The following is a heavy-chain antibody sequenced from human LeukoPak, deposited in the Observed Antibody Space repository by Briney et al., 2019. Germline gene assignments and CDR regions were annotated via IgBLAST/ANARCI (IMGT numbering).Heavy chain of an antibody. CDR3: ARVALGRRWLQTSYYYGMDV. CDR1: GYTFTSYD. Sequence: ASVKVSCKASGYTFTSYDINWVRQATGQGLEWMGWMNPNSGNTGYAQKFQGRVTMTRNTSISTAYMELSSLRSEDTAVFYSARVALGRRWLQTSYYYGMDVWGQGTTVTVSS. V-gene: IGHV1-8*01. D-gene: IGHD5-24*01. CDR2: MNPNSGNT. J-gene: IGHJ6*02.